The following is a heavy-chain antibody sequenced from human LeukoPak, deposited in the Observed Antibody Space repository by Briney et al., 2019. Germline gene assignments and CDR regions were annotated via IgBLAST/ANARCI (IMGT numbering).Heavy chain of an antibody. D-gene: IGHD2-2*01. Sequence: GGSLRLSCAASGFTFSSYAMSWVRQAPGKGLEWVSAISGSGGSTYYADSVKGRFTISRDNAKNSLYLQMNSLRAEDTAVYYCARDLGQDIVVVPAGVPFDYWGQGTLVTVSS. V-gene: IGHV3-23*01. CDR1: GFTFSSYA. CDR2: ISGSGGST. CDR3: ARDLGQDIVVVPAGVPFDY. J-gene: IGHJ4*02.